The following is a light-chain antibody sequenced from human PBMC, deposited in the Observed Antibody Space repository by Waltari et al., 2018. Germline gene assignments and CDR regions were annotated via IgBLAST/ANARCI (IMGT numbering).Light chain of an antibody. CDR2: EVS. J-gene: IGLJ2*01. Sequence: QSALTQPPSASGSPGQSVTISCTGTSSDVGGYNYVSLYQQHPGKAPKLMIYEVSKRPSGVPDRFSGSKSGHTASLTVSGLQAEDEADYYCSSYAGSNNVVFGGGTKLTVL. CDR3: SSYAGSNNVV. CDR1: SSDVGGYNY. V-gene: IGLV2-8*01.